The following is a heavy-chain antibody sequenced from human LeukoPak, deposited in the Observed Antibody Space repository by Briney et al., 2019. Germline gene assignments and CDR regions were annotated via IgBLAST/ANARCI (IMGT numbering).Heavy chain of an antibody. CDR2: IIPIFGTA. CDR3: ARGETYYYDSSGYYHYYGMDV. CDR1: GGTFSSYA. V-gene: IGHV1-69*13. D-gene: IGHD3-22*01. Sequence: GASVKVSCKASGGTFSSYAISWVRQAPGQGLEWMGGIIPIFGTANYAQKFQGRVTITADESTSTAYMELSSLRSEDTAVYYCARGETYYYDSSGYYHYYGMDVWGQGTTVTVSS. J-gene: IGHJ6*02.